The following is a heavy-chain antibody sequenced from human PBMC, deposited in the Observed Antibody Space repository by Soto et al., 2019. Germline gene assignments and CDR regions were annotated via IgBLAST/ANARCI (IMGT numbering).Heavy chain of an antibody. CDR1: GYVYISYG. J-gene: IGHJ4*02. CDR2: ISAYTGKA. Sequence: QVQLVQYGPEVKKPGASVKVSCKTSGYVYISYGISWVRQAPGHGLEWVGWISAYTGKADYAQKFQSRVTMTTETSTSTAFLELRSLRSDDTAVYYCARDQRYYGSGSYYSDSWGQGTLVTVSS. V-gene: IGHV1-18*04. CDR3: ARDQRYYGSGSYYSDS. D-gene: IGHD3-10*01.